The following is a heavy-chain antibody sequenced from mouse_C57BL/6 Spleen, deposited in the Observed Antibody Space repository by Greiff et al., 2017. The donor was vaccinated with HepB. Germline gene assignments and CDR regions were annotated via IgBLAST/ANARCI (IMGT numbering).Heavy chain of an antibody. V-gene: IGHV2-5*01. Sequence: QVQLQQSGPGLVQPSQSLSITCTVSGFSLTSYGVHWVRQSPGKGLEWLGVIWRGGSTDYNAAFMSRLSITKDNSKSQVFFKMNSLQADDTAIYYCAKNWNYDNWYFDVWGTGTTVTVSS. J-gene: IGHJ1*03. CDR2: IWRGGST. CDR1: GFSLTSYG. D-gene: IGHD2-4*01. CDR3: AKNWNYDNWYFDV.